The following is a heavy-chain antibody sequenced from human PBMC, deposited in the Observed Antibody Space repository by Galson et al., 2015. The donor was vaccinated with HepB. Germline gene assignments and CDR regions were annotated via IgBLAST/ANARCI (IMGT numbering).Heavy chain of an antibody. J-gene: IGHJ6*02. V-gene: IGHV3-33*01. D-gene: IGHD2-2*01. CDR1: GFTFSSYG. CDR3: ARDEDCSSTSCYFSRYYYYGMDV. Sequence: SLRLSCAASGFTFSSYGMHWVRQAPGKGLEWVAVIWYDGSNKYYADSVKGRFTISRDNSKNTLYLQMNSLRAEDTAVYYCARDEDCSSTSCYFSRYYYYGMDVWGQGTTVTVSS. CDR2: IWYDGSNK.